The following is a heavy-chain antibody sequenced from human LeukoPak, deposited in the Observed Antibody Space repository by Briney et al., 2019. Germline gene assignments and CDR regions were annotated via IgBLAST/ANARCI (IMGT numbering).Heavy chain of an antibody. Sequence: GGSLRLSCAASGFTFDDYAMHWVRHAPGKGLEWAAGLSWNSGSIRYAYSVKGRFPISRDHAKSSLYLQMNSLRAEDTAFYYCAKARGSSGWPNWFDPWGQGTLVTVSS. J-gene: IGHJ5*02. CDR3: AKARGSSGWPNWFDP. CDR1: GFTFDDYA. CDR2: LSWNSGSI. V-gene: IGHV3-9*01. D-gene: IGHD6-19*01.